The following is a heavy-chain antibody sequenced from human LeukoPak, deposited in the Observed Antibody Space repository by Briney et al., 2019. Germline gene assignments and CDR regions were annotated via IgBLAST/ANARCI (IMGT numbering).Heavy chain of an antibody. CDR2: ISSSSLYI. CDR1: GFTFSSYS. Sequence: PGGSLRLSCATSGFTFSSYSMNWVRQAPGKALEWVSSISSSSLYIYYADSVRGRFTISRDNSKNTLYLQMNSLRAEDTAVYYCAKVRAPRQYYFDYWGQGTLVTVSS. V-gene: IGHV3-21*04. J-gene: IGHJ4*02. D-gene: IGHD1-26*01. CDR3: AKVRAPRQYYFDY.